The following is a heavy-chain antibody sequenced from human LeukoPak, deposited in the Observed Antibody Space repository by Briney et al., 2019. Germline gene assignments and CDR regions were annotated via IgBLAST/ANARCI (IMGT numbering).Heavy chain of an antibody. V-gene: IGHV1-46*01. CDR3: AREEHSFNYYYYYGMDV. CDR1: GYTFTSYY. Sequence: GASVKVSCKASGYTFTSYYMHWVRQAPGQGLEWMGIINPSGGSTSYAQKFQGRVTMTRDTSTSTVYMELSSLRSEDTAVYYCAREEHSFNYYYYYGMDVWGQGTTVTVSS. CDR2: INPSGGST. J-gene: IGHJ6*02. D-gene: IGHD1/OR15-1a*01.